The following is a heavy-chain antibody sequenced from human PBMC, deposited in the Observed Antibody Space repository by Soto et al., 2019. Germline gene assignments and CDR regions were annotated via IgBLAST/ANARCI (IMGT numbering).Heavy chain of an antibody. V-gene: IGHV4-59*13. CDR1: GGSISSGY. CDR3: ARGYCSSTSCYEFDY. CDR2: IYLGGSI. Sequence: PSETLSLTCSVSGGSISSGYWTWIRHPPGKGLEWIGYIYLGGSINYNPSLKSRVTISVDTSKKQFSLKLTSVTAADTAMYYCARGYCSSTSCYEFDYWGQGTLVTVSS. J-gene: IGHJ4*02. D-gene: IGHD2-2*01.